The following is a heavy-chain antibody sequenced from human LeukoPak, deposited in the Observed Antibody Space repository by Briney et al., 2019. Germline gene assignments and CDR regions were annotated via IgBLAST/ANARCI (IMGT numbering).Heavy chain of an antibody. D-gene: IGHD6-13*01. CDR3: ARVRSSSRTIYYYYYMDV. Sequence: PSETLSLTCTVSGGSISSYYWSWIRQPAGKGLEWIGRIYTSGSTNYNLSLKSRVTMSVDTSKNQFSLKLSSVTAADTAVYYCARVRSSSRTIYYYYYMDVWGKGTTVTVSS. CDR2: IYTSGST. CDR1: GGSISSYY. J-gene: IGHJ6*03. V-gene: IGHV4-4*07.